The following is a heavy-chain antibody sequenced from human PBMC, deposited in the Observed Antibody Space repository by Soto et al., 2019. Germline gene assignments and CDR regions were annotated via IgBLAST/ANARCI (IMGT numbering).Heavy chain of an antibody. Sequence: ASVKVSCKASGYTFTSYGISWVRQAPGQGLEWMGWISAYNGNTNYAQKLQGRVTMTTDTSTSTAYMELRSLRSDDTAVYYCAREAWYNWNPAGSRLQPPFDPWGQGTLVTVSS. V-gene: IGHV1-18*01. CDR3: AREAWYNWNPAGSRLQPPFDP. CDR1: GYTFTSYG. CDR2: ISAYNGNT. D-gene: IGHD1-20*01. J-gene: IGHJ5*02.